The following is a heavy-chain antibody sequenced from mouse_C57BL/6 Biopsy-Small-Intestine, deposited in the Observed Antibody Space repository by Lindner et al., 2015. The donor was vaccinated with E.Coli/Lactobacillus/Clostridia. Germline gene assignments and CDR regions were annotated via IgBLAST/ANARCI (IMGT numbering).Heavy chain of an antibody. V-gene: IGHV1-47*01. Sequence: VQLQESGAELVKPGASVKMSCKASGYTFTTCPIDWMKQNHGKSLEWIGNFHPYNYDTNYNEKFKGKATLTVEKSSSTVYLELSRLTSDDSAVYYCARRGYNNYGGAMDYWGQGTSVTVSS. D-gene: IGHD2-5*01. CDR1: GYTFTTCP. CDR3: ARRGYNNYGGAMDY. J-gene: IGHJ4*01. CDR2: FHPYNYDT.